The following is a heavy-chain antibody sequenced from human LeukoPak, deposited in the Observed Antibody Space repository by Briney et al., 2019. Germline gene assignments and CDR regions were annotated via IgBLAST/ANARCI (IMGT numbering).Heavy chain of an antibody. CDR1: GFTFSSYS. V-gene: IGHV3-21*01. CDR3: ARDPTLVVEPPDY. J-gene: IGHJ4*02. CDR2: ISSSSSYI. Sequence: PGGSLRLSCAASGFTFSSYSMNWVRQAPGKGLEWVSSISSSSSYIYYADSVKGRFTISRDNAKNSLYLQMNSLRAEDTAVYYCARDPTLVVEPPDYWGQGTLVTVSS. D-gene: IGHD2-2*01.